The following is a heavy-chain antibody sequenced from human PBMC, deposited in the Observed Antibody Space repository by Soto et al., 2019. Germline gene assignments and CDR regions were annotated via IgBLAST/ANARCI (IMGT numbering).Heavy chain of an antibody. D-gene: IGHD3-16*01. Sequence: GGSLRLSCVASGFAVSNNYMNWVRQAPGKGLEWVSVVYSGGTTYYADSVRGRFTVSRDDSKNTLFLQMSSLRAEDTAVYYWGRGGCPFGSCCRGYWGFGHRGPGTLVPVCS. CDR1: GFAVSNNY. J-gene: IGHJ4*02. CDR3: GRGGCPFGSCCRGYWGFGH. V-gene: IGHV3-53*01. CDR2: VYSGGTT.